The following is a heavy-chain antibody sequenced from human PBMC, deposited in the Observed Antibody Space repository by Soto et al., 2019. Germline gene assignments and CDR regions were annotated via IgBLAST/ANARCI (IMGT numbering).Heavy chain of an antibody. Sequence: QVQLVQSGAEVRKPGSSVKVSCKASGGTFSRHAISWVRQAPGPGLEWMGGIIPIFGTANHTQKFQGRVTIIADESTSTGYMELSSLRSEDTAMYYCARGWGYDSNDYYYAYWGQGTLVIVSS. V-gene: IGHV1-69*01. CDR2: IIPIFGTA. J-gene: IGHJ4*02. CDR3: ARGWGYDSNDYYYAY. CDR1: GGTFSRHA. D-gene: IGHD3-22*01.